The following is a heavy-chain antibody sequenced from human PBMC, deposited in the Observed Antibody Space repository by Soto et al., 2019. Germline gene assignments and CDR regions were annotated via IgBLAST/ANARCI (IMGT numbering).Heavy chain of an antibody. Sequence: PGGSLRLSCAASGFTFSSYAMSWVRQAPGKGLEWVSAISGNGGSTYYADTVKGRFTISRDNSKNTLYLQMNSLRAEDTAVYYCAKDLIIVYQGAVDYWGQGTLVTVSS. CDR3: AKDLIIVYQGAVDY. V-gene: IGHV3-23*01. D-gene: IGHD3-16*02. J-gene: IGHJ4*02. CDR1: GFTFSSYA. CDR2: ISGNGGST.